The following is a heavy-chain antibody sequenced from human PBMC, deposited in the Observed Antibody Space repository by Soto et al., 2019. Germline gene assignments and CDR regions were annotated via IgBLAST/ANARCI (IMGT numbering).Heavy chain of an antibody. D-gene: IGHD6-6*01. CDR1: GFTFSSYA. Sequence: EVQLLESGGGLVQPGGSLRLSCAASGFTFSSYAMSWVRQAPGKGLEWVSAISGSGGSTYYADSVKGRFTISRDNSRNTLYLQMNSLRAEDTAVYYCAKDSYSSSYHFDYWGQGTLVTVSS. CDR2: ISGSGGST. CDR3: AKDSYSSSYHFDY. J-gene: IGHJ4*02. V-gene: IGHV3-23*01.